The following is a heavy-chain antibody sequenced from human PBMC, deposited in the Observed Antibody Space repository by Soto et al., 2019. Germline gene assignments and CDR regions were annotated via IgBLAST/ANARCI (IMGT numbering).Heavy chain of an antibody. Sequence: SVKVSCKASGGTFSSYAISWVRQAPGQGLEWMGGIIPVFGTANYAQKFQGRVTITADKSTSTAYMELSSLRSEDTAVYYCARDDIVVVPAAPYYYYYGMDVWGQGTTVTVSS. CDR1: GGTFSSYA. CDR3: ARDDIVVVPAAPYYYYYGMDV. V-gene: IGHV1-69*06. D-gene: IGHD2-2*01. J-gene: IGHJ6*02. CDR2: IIPVFGTA.